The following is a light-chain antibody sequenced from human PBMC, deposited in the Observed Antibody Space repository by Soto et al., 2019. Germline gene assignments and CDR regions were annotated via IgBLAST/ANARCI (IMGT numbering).Light chain of an antibody. V-gene: IGLV2-14*01. CDR2: EVS. J-gene: IGLJ1*01. CDR1: SSDVGGYNY. CDR3: SSYTSSSTYV. Sequence: QSVLTQPASVSGSPGQSITISCTGTSSDVGGYNYVSWYQHHPGKAPKLMIYEVSNRPSGVSTRFSGSKSGNTASLTISGLQAEDEADYDCSSYTSSSTYVFGTGTKVTVL.